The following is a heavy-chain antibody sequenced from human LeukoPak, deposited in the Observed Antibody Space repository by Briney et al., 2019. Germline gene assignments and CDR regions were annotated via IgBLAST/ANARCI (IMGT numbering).Heavy chain of an antibody. CDR1: GFTFSSYG. CDR3: AKDCCGYSYGSNFDY. D-gene: IGHD5-18*01. J-gene: IGHJ4*02. CDR2: IRYDGSNK. V-gene: IGHV3-30*02. Sequence: PGGSLRLSCAASGFTFSSYGMHWVRQAPGKGLEWVAFIRYDGSNKYYADSVKGRFTISRDNSKNTLYLQMNSLRAEDTAVYYCAKDCCGYSYGSNFDYWGQGTLVTVPS.